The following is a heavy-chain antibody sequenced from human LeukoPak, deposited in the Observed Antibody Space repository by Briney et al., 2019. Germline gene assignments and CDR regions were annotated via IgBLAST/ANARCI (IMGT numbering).Heavy chain of an antibody. D-gene: IGHD3-10*01. CDR2: ISGTSGST. CDR1: VFTFADYA. Sequence: GGSLRLSCAVSVFTFADYAMDCVRQAPGKGLEWVSAISGTSGSTYYADSVKGRFTISGDNSKNTLYLQMNSLRAEDTAIYYCAKDGVSGCYYAGPYYFDYSGQGNLVTVSS. J-gene: IGHJ4*02. CDR3: AKDGVSGCYYAGPYYFDY. V-gene: IGHV3-23*01.